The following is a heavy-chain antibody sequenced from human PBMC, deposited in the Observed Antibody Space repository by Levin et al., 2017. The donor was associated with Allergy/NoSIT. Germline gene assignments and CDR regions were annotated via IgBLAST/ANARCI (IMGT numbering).Heavy chain of an antibody. D-gene: IGHD3-22*01. Sequence: GGSLRLSCAASGFTFSSYAMVWVRQAPGKGLEWVAFISYDGSNKNYADSVKGRFTISRDNSKNTLYLQMNSLRAEDTAVYYCARPRQQWLLLPFDYWGQGTLVTVSS. CDR1: GFTFSSYA. J-gene: IGHJ4*02. V-gene: IGHV3-30-3*01. CDR3: ARPRQQWLLLPFDY. CDR2: ISYDGSNK.